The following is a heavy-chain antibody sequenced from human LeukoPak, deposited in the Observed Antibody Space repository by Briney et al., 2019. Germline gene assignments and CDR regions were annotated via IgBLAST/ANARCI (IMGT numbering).Heavy chain of an antibody. CDR3: AKGCCYGSGSSIY. CDR1: GFTFSSYG. D-gene: IGHD3-10*01. Sequence: GGSLRLSCAASGFTFSSYGMHWVRQAPGKGLEWVAFIRYDGSNKYYADSVKGRFTISRDNSKNTLYLQMNSLRAEDTAVYYCAKGCCYGSGSSIYWGKGTLVTVSS. CDR2: IRYDGSNK. V-gene: IGHV3-30*02. J-gene: IGHJ4*02.